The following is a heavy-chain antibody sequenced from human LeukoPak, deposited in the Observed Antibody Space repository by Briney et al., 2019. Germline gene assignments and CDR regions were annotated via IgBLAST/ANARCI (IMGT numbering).Heavy chain of an antibody. CDR1: GGSISSGGYS. CDR3: ARAGGDSGSYYY. D-gene: IGHD3-10*01. J-gene: IGHJ4*02. Sequence: SETLSLTCAVSGGSISSGGYSWSWIRQPPGKGLEWIGYIYHSGSTYYNPSIKSRVTISVDRSKNQFSLKLSSVTAADTAVYYCARAGGDSGSYYYWGQGTLVTVSS. V-gene: IGHV4-30-2*01. CDR2: IYHSGST.